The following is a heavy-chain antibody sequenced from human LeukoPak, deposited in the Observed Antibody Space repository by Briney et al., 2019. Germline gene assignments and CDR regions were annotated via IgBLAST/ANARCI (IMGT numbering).Heavy chain of an antibody. D-gene: IGHD6-19*01. J-gene: IGHJ5*02. CDR3: ARGGRPGIAVANWFDH. Sequence: RGASVKVSCKASGYTFTSYDINWVRQATGQGLEWMGWMNPNSGNTGYAQTFQGRVTMTRNTSISTAYMELSSLRSEDTAVYYCARGGRPGIAVANWFDHWSQGTLVTVSS. CDR1: GYTFTSYD. V-gene: IGHV1-8*01. CDR2: MNPNSGNT.